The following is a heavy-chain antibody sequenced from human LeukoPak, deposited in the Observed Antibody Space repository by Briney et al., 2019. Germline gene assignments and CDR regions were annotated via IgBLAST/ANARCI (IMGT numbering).Heavy chain of an antibody. D-gene: IGHD3-10*01. CDR1: GDSIGYYY. CDR3: ARETDGYYGSGSYYNYYYYYMDV. CDR2: IYYSGST. J-gene: IGHJ6*03. Sequence: SETLSLTCTVSGDSIGYYYWSWIRQPPGKGLEWIGYIYYSGSTNYNPSLKSRVTISVDTSKNQFSLKLSSVTAADTAVYYCARETDGYYGSGSYYNYYYYYMDVWGKGTTVTISS. V-gene: IGHV4-59*01.